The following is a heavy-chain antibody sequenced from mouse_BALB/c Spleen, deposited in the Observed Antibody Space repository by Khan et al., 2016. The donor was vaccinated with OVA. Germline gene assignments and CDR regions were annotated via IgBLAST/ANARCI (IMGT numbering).Heavy chain of an antibody. Sequence: VQLQQSGPDLVKTGASVTISCKASGYSFTAYYMNWVKLSHGKSLECIGRINPNTDTTNYNQKLKGKAILTVETSSSTAYMELRSLTSEDSAVYFCARGYDVFAYWGQGTLVTVSA. V-gene: IGHV1-26*01. D-gene: IGHD2-14*01. J-gene: IGHJ3*01. CDR1: GYSFTAYY. CDR2: INPNTDTT. CDR3: ARGYDVFAY.